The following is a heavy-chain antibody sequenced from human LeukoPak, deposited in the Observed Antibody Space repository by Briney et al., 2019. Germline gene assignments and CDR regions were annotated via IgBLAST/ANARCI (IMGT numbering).Heavy chain of an antibody. CDR2: ISSSGSTI. CDR3: ARDGVYCSSSNCYTGYFDL. D-gene: IGHD2-2*02. J-gene: IGHJ2*01. CDR1: GFTFSSYE. Sequence: GGSLRLSCAASGFTFSSYEMNWVRQAPGKGLEWVSYISSSGSTIYYADSVKGRFTISRDNAKNTLYLQMTSLRAEDTAVYYCARDGVYCSSSNCYTGYFDLWGRGALVTVSS. V-gene: IGHV3-48*03.